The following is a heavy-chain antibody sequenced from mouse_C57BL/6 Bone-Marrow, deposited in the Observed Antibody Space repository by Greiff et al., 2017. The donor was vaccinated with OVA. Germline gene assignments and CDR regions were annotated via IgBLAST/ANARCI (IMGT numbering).Heavy chain of an antibody. CDR1: GFNIKDDY. Sequence: EVKLQESGAELVRPGASVKLSCTASGFNIKDDYMHWVKQRPEQGLEWIGWIDPENGDTEYASKFQGKATITADTSSNTAYLQLSSLTSEDTAVYYCTTGYDSGGYYFDCWGQGTTLTVSS. V-gene: IGHV14-4*01. CDR2: IDPENGDT. CDR3: TTGYDSGGYYFDC. J-gene: IGHJ2*01. D-gene: IGHD2-14*01.